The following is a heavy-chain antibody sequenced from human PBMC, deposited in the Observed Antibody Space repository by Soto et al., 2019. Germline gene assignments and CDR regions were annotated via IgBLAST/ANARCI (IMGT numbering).Heavy chain of an antibody. J-gene: IGHJ4*02. CDR1: GYSFTAYY. V-gene: IGHV1-2*02. CDR3: TRDGGYSSSSGLLSY. Sequence: ASLKDSCTSTGYSFTAYYTHWVRQAPVQVLEWLGWMNPNSGDSNYAQQFQGRVTMTRDTSISTAYMELRRLTFDDTAVYYCTRDGGYSSSSGLLSYWRQGNLVTGSS. D-gene: IGHD6-6*01. CDR2: MNPNSGDS.